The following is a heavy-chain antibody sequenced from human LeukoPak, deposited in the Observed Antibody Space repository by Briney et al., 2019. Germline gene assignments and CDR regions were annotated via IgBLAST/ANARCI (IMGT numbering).Heavy chain of an antibody. CDR2: ISSSSSTI. V-gene: IGHV3-48*01. CDR3: ARDEWGTVAATFFVFDY. Sequence: GGSLRLSCAASGFTFSSYSMNWVRQAPGKGLEWVSYISSSSSTIYYADSVKGRFTISRDNAKNSLYLQMNSLRAEDTAVYYCARDEWGTVAATFFVFDYWGQGPLVTVSS. J-gene: IGHJ4*02. D-gene: IGHD2-15*01. CDR1: GFTFSSYS.